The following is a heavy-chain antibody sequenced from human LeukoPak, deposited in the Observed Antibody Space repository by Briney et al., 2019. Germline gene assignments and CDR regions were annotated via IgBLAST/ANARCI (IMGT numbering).Heavy chain of an antibody. CDR3: ARNNGIDV. V-gene: IGHV3-7*03. CDR2: VNRDGSET. Sequence: GGSLGLSCAASGFTLSNHWMTWVRQVPGRGPEWVANVNRDGSETYYLDSVKGRFTISKDNAKNSLYLRINSLRAEDTALYHCARNNGIDVWGQGTTVIVSS. J-gene: IGHJ6*02. CDR1: GFTLSNHW.